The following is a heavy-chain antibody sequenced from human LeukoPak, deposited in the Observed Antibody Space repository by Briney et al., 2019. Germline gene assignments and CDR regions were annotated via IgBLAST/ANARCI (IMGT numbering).Heavy chain of an antibody. Sequence: SVKVSCKASGGTFSGYAISWVRQAPGQGLEWMGGIIPIFGTANYAQKFQGRVTITTDESTSTAYMELSSLRSEDTAVYYCARALYGDYGVAYFDYWGQGTLVTVSS. V-gene: IGHV1-69*05. D-gene: IGHD4-17*01. CDR3: ARALYGDYGVAYFDY. CDR1: GGTFSGYA. J-gene: IGHJ4*02. CDR2: IIPIFGTA.